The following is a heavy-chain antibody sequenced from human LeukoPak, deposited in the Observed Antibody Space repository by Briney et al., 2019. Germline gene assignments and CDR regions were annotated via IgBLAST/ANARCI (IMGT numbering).Heavy chain of an antibody. Sequence: ASVTVPCKASGYTFTGYYMHWVRQAPGQGLEWMGWINPNSGGTNYAQKFQGRVTMTRDTSISTAYMELSRLRSDDTAVYYCARGYYDILTGYYDNWFDPWGQGTLVTVSS. CDR1: GYTFTGYY. CDR3: ARGYYDILTGYYDNWFDP. V-gene: IGHV1-2*02. J-gene: IGHJ5*02. CDR2: INPNSGGT. D-gene: IGHD3-9*01.